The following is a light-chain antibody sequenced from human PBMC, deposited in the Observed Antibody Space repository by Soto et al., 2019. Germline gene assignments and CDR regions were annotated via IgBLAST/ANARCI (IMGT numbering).Light chain of an antibody. J-gene: IGLJ3*02. CDR2: KDN. CDR1: RSNIGNNY. CDR3: ATCDXILVWV. V-gene: IGLV1-47*01. Sequence: QSVLTQPPSASGTAGQRVTISCSGGRSNIGNNYVFWYQLLPGVTPRLLIYKDNKRPSGVPDRFSGSKSGTSASLAVSGLRSEDEDDYYCATCDXILVWVFGGGTNVPVL.